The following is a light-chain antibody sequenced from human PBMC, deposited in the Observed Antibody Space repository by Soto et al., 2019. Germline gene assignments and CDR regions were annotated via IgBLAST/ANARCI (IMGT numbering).Light chain of an antibody. V-gene: IGKV1-5*03. CDR2: KAS. J-gene: IGKJ2*01. CDR1: QSIDIW. CDR3: QHYYGYSRT. Sequence: DIQMTQSTSTLSASVGDRVTITCRASQSIDIWLAWYQQKPGKAPKHLIYKASNLESGVPSRFSGSGSGTEFTLTISSLQPYDSATYYCQHYYGYSRTFAQATKLEIK.